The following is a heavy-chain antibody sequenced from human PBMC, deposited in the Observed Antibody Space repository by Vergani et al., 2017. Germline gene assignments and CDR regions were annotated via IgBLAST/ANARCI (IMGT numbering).Heavy chain of an antibody. CDR3: AKRFAPYYYDSSGFYYFDY. CDR2: IRYDGSNK. CDR1: GFTFSSYG. V-gene: IGHV3-30*02. J-gene: IGHJ4*02. Sequence: QVQLVESGGGVVQPGGSLRLSCAASGFTFSSYGMHWVRQAPGKGLEWVAFIRYDGSNKYYADSVKGRFTISRDNSKNTLYLQMNSLRAEDTAVYYCAKRFAPYYYDSSGFYYFDYWGQGTLVTVSS. D-gene: IGHD3-22*01.